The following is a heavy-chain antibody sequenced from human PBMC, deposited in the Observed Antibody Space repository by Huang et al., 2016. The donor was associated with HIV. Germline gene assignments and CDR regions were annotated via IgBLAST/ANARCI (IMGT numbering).Heavy chain of an antibody. Sequence: QVQLVESGGGLVKPGGSLRLSCAASGLTFSDHYMGWIRQAPGKGLQCISYITSSGGTMYHADSGRGRFTISRDNTRKSLYLQMNSLRPEDTATYFCVRDYGDYDYWGQGILVSVSS. CDR3: VRDYGDYDY. J-gene: IGHJ4*02. V-gene: IGHV3-11*04. CDR2: ITSSGGTM. D-gene: IGHD2-21*01. CDR1: GLTFSDHY.